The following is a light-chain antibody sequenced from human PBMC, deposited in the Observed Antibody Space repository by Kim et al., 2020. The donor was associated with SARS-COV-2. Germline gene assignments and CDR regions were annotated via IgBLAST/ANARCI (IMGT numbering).Light chain of an antibody. CDR3: QQRKSWPYT. J-gene: IGKJ2*01. CDR2: DAS. Sequence: SLSPGKRVTLSCMASHIVSGHLSWYQHKVGQPPRLLISDASNRATGIPVRFSGSGSGTDFTLTSSSLEPEDSAHYYCQQRKSWPYTFGQGTKLEI. V-gene: IGKV3-11*01. CDR1: HIVSGH.